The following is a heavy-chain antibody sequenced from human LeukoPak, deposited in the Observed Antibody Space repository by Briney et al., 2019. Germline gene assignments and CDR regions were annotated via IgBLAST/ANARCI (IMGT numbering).Heavy chain of an antibody. Sequence: SQTLSLTCTVSGGSISSGSYYWSWIRQPAGKGLEWIGRIYTSGSINYNPSLKSRVTISVDTSKNQFSLKLSSVTAADTAVYYCARERAYYDFWSGYYSPYYYYYMDVWGKGTTVTVSS. D-gene: IGHD3-3*01. CDR2: IYTSGSI. J-gene: IGHJ6*03. V-gene: IGHV4-61*02. CDR1: GGSISSGSYY. CDR3: ARERAYYDFWSGYYSPYYYYYMDV.